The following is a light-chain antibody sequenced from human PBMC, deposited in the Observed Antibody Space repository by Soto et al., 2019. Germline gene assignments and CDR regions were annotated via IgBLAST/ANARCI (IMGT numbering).Light chain of an antibody. Sequence: EIVLTQFPDTLSLSPGERATLSCRASQSVSSSSLAWYQQKPGQAPRLLIHGASTRATGFPARFSGSGSGTDFTLTISSLQSEDFAVYYCQQYNNWPWTFGQGTKVDIK. J-gene: IGKJ1*01. CDR2: GAS. CDR3: QQYNNWPWT. CDR1: QSVSSSS. V-gene: IGKV3-15*01.